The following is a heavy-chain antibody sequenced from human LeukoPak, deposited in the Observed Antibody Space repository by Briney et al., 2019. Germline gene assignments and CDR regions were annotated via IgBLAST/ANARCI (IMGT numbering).Heavy chain of an antibody. Sequence: ASVKVSCKASGYRFTGYYMHWVRQAPGQGLEWMGWINPNSGGTNYAQKFQGRVTMTRDTSISTAYMELSRLRSDDTAVYYCARAGRLLWFGELLYKGDWFDPWGQGTLVTVSS. CDR3: ARAGRLLWFGELLYKGDWFDP. CDR2: INPNSGGT. CDR1: GYRFTGYY. J-gene: IGHJ5*02. D-gene: IGHD3-10*01. V-gene: IGHV1-2*02.